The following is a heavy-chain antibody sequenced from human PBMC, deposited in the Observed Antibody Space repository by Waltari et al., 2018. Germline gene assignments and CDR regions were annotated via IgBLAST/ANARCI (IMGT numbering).Heavy chain of an antibody. Sequence: EVQLVESGGGLVQPGGSLRLSCSGSGFTFTNHWMSWVRQAPGKGPEWVASRKKDGREKYYVDSMKGRFTISRDNAKNSLSLQMDSLRAEDTAVYFCARGVTTVEYWGQGTLVTVSS. D-gene: IGHD2-21*02. V-gene: IGHV3-7*04. CDR3: ARGVTTVEY. CDR1: GFTFTNHW. J-gene: IGHJ4*02. CDR2: RKKDGREK.